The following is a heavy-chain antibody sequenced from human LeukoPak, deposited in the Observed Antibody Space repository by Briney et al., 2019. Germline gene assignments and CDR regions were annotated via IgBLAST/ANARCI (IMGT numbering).Heavy chain of an antibody. CDR2: ISGSGGST. J-gene: IGHJ5*02. V-gene: IGHV3-23*01. D-gene: IGHD3-22*01. CDR1: GFTFSSYA. Sequence: GGSLRLSCAASGFTFSSYAMSWVPHAPGKGREWVSAISGSGGSTYYADSVKGRFTISRDNSKDTLYLQMTSLRAEDTAVYYCAKDYYDSSGPRWFDPWGQGTLVTVSS. CDR3: AKDYYDSSGPRWFDP.